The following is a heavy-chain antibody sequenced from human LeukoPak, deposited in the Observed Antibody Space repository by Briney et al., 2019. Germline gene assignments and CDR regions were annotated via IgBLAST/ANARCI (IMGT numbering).Heavy chain of an antibody. Sequence: IAYIYYSGSTYYTPSLKSRFTISVDTSKNQFSLKLSSVTAADTAVYYCARDRVYDSSGLDYWGQGTLVTVSS. CDR2: IYYSGST. V-gene: IGHV4-31*02. J-gene: IGHJ4*02. CDR3: ARDRVYDSSGLDY. D-gene: IGHD3-22*01.